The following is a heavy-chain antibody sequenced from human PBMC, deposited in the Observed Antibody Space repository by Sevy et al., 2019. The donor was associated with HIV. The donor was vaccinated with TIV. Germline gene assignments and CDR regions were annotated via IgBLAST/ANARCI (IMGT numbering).Heavy chain of an antibody. CDR2: IKGDGSER. D-gene: IGHD2-2*01. CDR3: ARECNSNRCLWGLDV. Sequence: GGSLRLSCAASGFTFRSYWMTWVRQAPGKGLEWVANIKGDGSERYYVDSVRGRFTISRDNAKNSLYLQMNSLRVEDTDLYYCARECNSNRCLWGLDVWGQGTTVTVSS. V-gene: IGHV3-7*03. J-gene: IGHJ6*02. CDR1: GFTFRSYW.